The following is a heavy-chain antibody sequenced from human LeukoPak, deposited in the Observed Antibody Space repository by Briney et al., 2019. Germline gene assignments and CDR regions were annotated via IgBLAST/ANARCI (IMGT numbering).Heavy chain of an antibody. D-gene: IGHD2-8*02. Sequence: SETLSLTCDVSGGPIRNFYWTWIRQPVGKEPEWIGRIYSSGSTSYNPSLKSRLTLSADMSKNQLSLQLRSVTAADTAVYYCARALLVTTSGYFYYYMDVWGTGTTVSVSS. V-gene: IGHV4-4*07. CDR1: GGPIRNFY. J-gene: IGHJ6*03. CDR2: IYSSGST. CDR3: ARALLVTTSGYFYYYMDV.